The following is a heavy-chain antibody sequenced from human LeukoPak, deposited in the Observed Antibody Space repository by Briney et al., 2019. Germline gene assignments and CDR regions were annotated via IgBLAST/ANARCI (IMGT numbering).Heavy chain of an antibody. CDR1: GFTFSAYG. CDR3: AKATGIAVAGRALDY. V-gene: IGHV3-23*01. J-gene: IGHJ4*02. CDR2: ISGSGGST. Sequence: GGSLRLSCAASGFTFSAYGMSWVRQSPRKGLEWVSAISGSGGSTYYADSVKGRFTISRDNSKNTLYLQMNSLRAEDTAVYYCAKATGIAVAGRALDYWGQGTLVTVSS. D-gene: IGHD6-19*01.